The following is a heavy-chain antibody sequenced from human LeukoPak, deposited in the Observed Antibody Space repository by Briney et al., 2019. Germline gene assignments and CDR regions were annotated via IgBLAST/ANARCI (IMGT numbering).Heavy chain of an antibody. V-gene: IGHV3-33*08. Sequence: AGGSLRLSCAASGFTFSSYGMHWVRQAPGKGLEWVAVIWYDGSNKYYADSVKGRFTISRDNSKNTLYLQMNSLRAEDTAVYYCARDSGSYTTIDYWGQGTLVTVSS. CDR3: ARDSGSYTTIDY. J-gene: IGHJ4*02. CDR2: IWYDGSNK. D-gene: IGHD1-26*01. CDR1: GFTFSSYG.